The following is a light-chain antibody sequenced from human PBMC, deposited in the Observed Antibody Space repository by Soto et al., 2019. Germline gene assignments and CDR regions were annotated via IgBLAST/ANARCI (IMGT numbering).Light chain of an antibody. Sequence: QSALTQPRSVSGSPGQSVTVSCTGTSSDVGGYNYVSWFQQFPGRAPKLMIYDVSERPSGVPDRFSGSKSANTAPLTISGLQADDEADYYCSSYAGNYTYVFGSGTKLTVL. J-gene: IGLJ1*01. V-gene: IGLV2-11*01. CDR3: SSYAGNYTYV. CDR1: SSDVGGYNY. CDR2: DVS.